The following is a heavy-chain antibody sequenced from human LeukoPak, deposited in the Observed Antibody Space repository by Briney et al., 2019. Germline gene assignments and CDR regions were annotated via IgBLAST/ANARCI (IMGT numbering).Heavy chain of an antibody. J-gene: IGHJ4*02. Sequence: ASVKVSCKASGYSFTTYGISWIRQAPGQGLEWMGWISVYSGNTHYAQKLQGGVTMTTDSSTSTAYMGLRSLRSDDTAVYYCARDGNIVGAMDYWGQGTLVTVSS. CDR2: ISVYSGNT. CDR1: GYSFTTYG. V-gene: IGHV1-18*01. D-gene: IGHD1-26*01. CDR3: ARDGNIVGAMDY.